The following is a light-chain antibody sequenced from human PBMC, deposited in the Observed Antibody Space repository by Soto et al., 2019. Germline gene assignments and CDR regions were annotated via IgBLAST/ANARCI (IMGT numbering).Light chain of an antibody. J-gene: IGKJ4*01. CDR3: QQYGSSPLT. CDR2: GAS. V-gene: IGKV3-20*01. Sequence: EIVLTQSPGPLSLSPGERATLSCRASQSVSSSYLAWYQQKPGQAPRLLIYGASSRATGIPDRFSGSGSGTDVTLTISRLEPEDFAVYYCQQYGSSPLTFGGGTKVESK. CDR1: QSVSSSY.